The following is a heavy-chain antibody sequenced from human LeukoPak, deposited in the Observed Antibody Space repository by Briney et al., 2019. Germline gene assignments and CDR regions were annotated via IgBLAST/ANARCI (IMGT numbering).Heavy chain of an antibody. CDR2: INPNSGGT. D-gene: IGHD3-10*01. Sequence: ASVKVSCKAFGYTFTGYYMHWVRQAPGQGLEWKGWINPNSGGTNYAQKFQGRVTMTRDTSISTAYMELSRLRSDDTAVYYCARVGGSGENWFDPWGQGTLVTVSS. V-gene: IGHV1-2*02. CDR1: GYTFTGYY. CDR3: ARVGGSGENWFDP. J-gene: IGHJ5*02.